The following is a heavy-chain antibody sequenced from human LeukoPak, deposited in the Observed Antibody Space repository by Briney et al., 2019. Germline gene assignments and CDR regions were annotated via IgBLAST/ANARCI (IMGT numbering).Heavy chain of an antibody. V-gene: IGHV1-69*04. J-gene: IGHJ3*02. CDR1: GGTFSSYA. CDR2: IIPILGIA. CDR3: ARVSAAGVDAFDI. D-gene: IGHD6-13*01. Sequence: ASVKVSCTASGGTFSSYAISWVRQAPGQGLEWMGRIIPILGIANYAQKFQGRVAITADKSTSTAYMELSSLRSEDTAVYYCARVSAAGVDAFDIWGQGTMVTVSS.